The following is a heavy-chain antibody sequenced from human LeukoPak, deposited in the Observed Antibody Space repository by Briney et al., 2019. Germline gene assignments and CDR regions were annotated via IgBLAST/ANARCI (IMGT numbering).Heavy chain of an antibody. V-gene: IGHV4-39*07. CDR2: IYYSGST. J-gene: IGHJ3*02. CDR3: ADYDSSGLNDAFDI. Sequence: SETLSLTCTVSGASISDGDFFWAWVRQPPGKGLEWIGSIYYSGSTYYNPSLKSRVTISVDTSKNQFSLKLSSVTAADTAVYYCADYDSSGLNDAFDIWGQGTMVTVSS. CDR1: GASISDGDFF. D-gene: IGHD3-22*01.